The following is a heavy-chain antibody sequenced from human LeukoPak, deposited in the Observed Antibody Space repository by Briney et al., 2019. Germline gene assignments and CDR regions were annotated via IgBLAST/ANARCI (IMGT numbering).Heavy chain of an antibody. Sequence: GGSLRLSCAASGFTFSNYGMNWVRQAPGKGLEWVSTISASGDITYYADSMKGRFTISRDNSKNSLFLQMNSLRAEDTAVYYCARCHSSSSGDYWGQGTLVTVSS. CDR2: ISASGDIT. CDR1: GFTFSNYG. CDR3: ARCHSSSSGDY. J-gene: IGHJ4*02. V-gene: IGHV3-23*01. D-gene: IGHD6-6*01.